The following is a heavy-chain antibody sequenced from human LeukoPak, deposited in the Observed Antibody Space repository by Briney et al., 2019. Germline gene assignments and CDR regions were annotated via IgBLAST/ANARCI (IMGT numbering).Heavy chain of an antibody. V-gene: IGHV4-34*01. CDR1: GGSFSGYY. Sequence: LETLSLTCAVYGGSFSGYYWSWIRQPPGKGREWIGEINHSGSTHYNPSLKSRVTISVDTSKNQFSLKLTSVTAADTAVYYCARLEALLYYYYYIDVWDRGTTVTVSS. CDR3: ARLEALLYYYYYIDV. CDR2: INHSGST. D-gene: IGHD1-1*01. J-gene: IGHJ6*03.